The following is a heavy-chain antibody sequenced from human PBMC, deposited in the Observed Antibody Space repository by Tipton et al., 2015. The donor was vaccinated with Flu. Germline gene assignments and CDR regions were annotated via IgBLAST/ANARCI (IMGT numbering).Heavy chain of an antibody. CDR1: GFTFNTYW. D-gene: IGHD2-2*01. J-gene: IGHJ4*02. CDR2: IKQGGSEK. V-gene: IGHV3-7*01. Sequence: LSLTCAASGFTFNTYWMSWVRQAPGKGLEWVANIKQGGSEKYYVDSVKGRFAISRDNAKNSLYLQMNSLRAEDTAVYYCARTRGGYCTSTSCFADYFDFWGQGTLVTVSS. CDR3: ARTRGGYCTSTSCFADYFDF.